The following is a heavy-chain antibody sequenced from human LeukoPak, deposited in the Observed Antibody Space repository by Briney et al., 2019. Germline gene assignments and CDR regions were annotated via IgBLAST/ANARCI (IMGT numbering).Heavy chain of an antibody. V-gene: IGHV4-59*01. Sequence: PSETLSLTCTVSGGSISSDYWGWIRQPPGNGLEWSGYIYYRGSTNYDRSLKSGVTISVDTSKNQFSLKLSSVTAADTAVYYCARLSGYSSGHYYSDYWGQGTLVTVSS. D-gene: IGHD3-22*01. CDR1: GGSISSDY. CDR2: IYYRGST. CDR3: ARLSGYSSGHYYSDY. J-gene: IGHJ4*02.